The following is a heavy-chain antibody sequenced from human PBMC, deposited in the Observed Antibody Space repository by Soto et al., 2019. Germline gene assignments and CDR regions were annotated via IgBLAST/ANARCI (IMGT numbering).Heavy chain of an antibody. Sequence: GGALRHYCAASGFTFSSYGMHWVRQAPGTGLEGVAVISYDGSTIYYADSAKGRCPLSRDNAKNSLYLQMNSLKAEDTAVYYCVRDGVWDSIPYGMDVWGQGTTVTVSS. V-gene: IGHV3-30*03. CDR1: GFTFSSYG. CDR2: ISYDGSTI. J-gene: IGHJ6*02. D-gene: IGHD3-22*01. CDR3: VRDGVWDSIPYGMDV.